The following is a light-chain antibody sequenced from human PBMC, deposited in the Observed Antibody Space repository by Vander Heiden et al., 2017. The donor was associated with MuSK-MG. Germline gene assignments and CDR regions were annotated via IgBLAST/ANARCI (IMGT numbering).Light chain of an antibody. CDR3: RQRIQLPLT. J-gene: IGKJ4*01. CDR2: EAS. CDR1: QSLLHSDGKTY. Sequence: EIVMTQTPLSLSVTPGQPASISCKSSQSLLHSDGKTYFYWYLQKPGQSPQLLIYEASNRFSGVPDRFSGSGSGTDFTLKISRVEAEDVGVYYCRQRIQLPLTFGGRTKVEIK. V-gene: IGKV2D-29*02.